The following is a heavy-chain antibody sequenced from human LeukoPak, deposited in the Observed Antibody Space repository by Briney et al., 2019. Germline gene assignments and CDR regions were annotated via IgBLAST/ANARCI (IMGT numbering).Heavy chain of an antibody. J-gene: IGHJ4*02. CDR1: GGSISSSSYY. CDR2: LYYSGST. V-gene: IGHV4-39*07. D-gene: IGHD6-25*01. CDR3: ARGAGGYVDFDY. Sequence: SETLSLTCTVSGGSISSSSYYWGWIRQPPGKGLEWVGSLYYSGSTYYNPSLKSRVTISVDTSKNQFSLKLSSVTAADTAVYYCARGAGGYVDFDYWGQGTLVTVSS.